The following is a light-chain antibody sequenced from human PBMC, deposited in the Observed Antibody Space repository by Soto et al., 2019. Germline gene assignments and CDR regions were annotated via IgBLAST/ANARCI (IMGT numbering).Light chain of an antibody. J-gene: IGKJ4*01. V-gene: IGKV3-15*01. Sequence: EIVMTQSPATLSVSPGERATLSCRASQSASRNLAWYQQNPGQAPRLLIYGASTRATGIPATFSGSGSGTEFTLTISSLQSEDFAVYYCQQYNKWPLTFGGGTKVEIK. CDR1: QSASRN. CDR3: QQYNKWPLT. CDR2: GAS.